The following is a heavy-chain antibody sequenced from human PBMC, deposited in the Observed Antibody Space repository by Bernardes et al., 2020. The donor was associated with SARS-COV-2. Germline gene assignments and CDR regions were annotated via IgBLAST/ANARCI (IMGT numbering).Heavy chain of an antibody. D-gene: IGHD3-16*02. J-gene: IGHJ6*02. CDR1: GYTFTGYY. V-gene: IGHV1-2*04. Sequence: ASVKVSCKASGYTFTGYYMHWVRQAPGQGLEWMGWINPNSGGTTYAQKFQGWVTMTRDTSISTAYMELSRLRSDDTAVYYCARAGGNYRLYYYGMDVWGQGTTVTVS. CDR2: INPNSGGT. CDR3: ARAGGNYRLYYYGMDV.